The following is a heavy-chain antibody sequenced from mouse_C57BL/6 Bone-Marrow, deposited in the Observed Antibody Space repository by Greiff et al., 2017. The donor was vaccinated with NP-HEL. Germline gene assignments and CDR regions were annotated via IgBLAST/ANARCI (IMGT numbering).Heavy chain of an antibody. Sequence: EVKVVESGGGLVQPGESLKLSCESNEYEFPSHDMSWVRKTPEKRLELVAAINSDGGSTYYPDTMERRFIISRDNTKKTLYLQMSSLKSEDTALYYCARLNYYYDVGYFDYWGQGTTLTVSS. CDR1: EYEFPSHD. CDR2: INSDGGST. J-gene: IGHJ2*01. V-gene: IGHV5-2*01. D-gene: IGHD2-4*01. CDR3: ARLNYYYDVGYFDY.